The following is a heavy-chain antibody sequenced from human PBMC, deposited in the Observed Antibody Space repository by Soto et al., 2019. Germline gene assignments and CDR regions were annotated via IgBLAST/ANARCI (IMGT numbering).Heavy chain of an antibody. J-gene: IGHJ4*02. V-gene: IGHV1-46*03. CDR3: ARGVLEGDYGY. Sequence: VSVKVSCKASGYAFTIYYMHWVRQAPGQGLEWMGIINPSGGSTSYAQKFQGRVTMTRDTSTSTVYMELSSLRSEDTAVYYCARGVLEGDYGYWGQGTLVTVSS. CDR1: GYAFTIYY. D-gene: IGHD1-1*01. CDR2: INPSGGST.